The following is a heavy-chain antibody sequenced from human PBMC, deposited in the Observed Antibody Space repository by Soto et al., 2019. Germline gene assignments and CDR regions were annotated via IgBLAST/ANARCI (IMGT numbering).Heavy chain of an antibody. CDR1: GFTFSSYS. Sequence: EVQLVDSGGGLVQPGGSLRLSCAASGFTFSSYSMNWVRQAPGSGPEWVSYISSSSNSIYYADSVTGRFTISRDNAKNSLHLQMNSLRAEYTAVYYCASAVACSTTICISWGQGTLVTVAS. D-gene: IGHD2-2*01. V-gene: IGHV3-48*01. J-gene: IGHJ4*02. CDR2: ISSSSNSI. CDR3: ASAVACSTTICIS.